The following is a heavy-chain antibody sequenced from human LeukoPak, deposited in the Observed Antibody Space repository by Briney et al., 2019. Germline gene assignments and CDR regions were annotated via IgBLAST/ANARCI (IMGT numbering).Heavy chain of an antibody. D-gene: IGHD6-13*01. CDR1: GFTFRSHA. V-gene: IGHV3-23*01. CDR3: ARAGTYSSSWYVNY. J-gene: IGHJ4*02. Sequence: PGGSLRLSCVGSGFTFRSHAMSWVRQAPEKGLEFVSGIYENGGTTYYADSVKGRFSISRDNSKNTLYLQMDSLKAGDTAVYYCARAGTYSSSWYVNYWGQGTLVAVSS. CDR2: IYENGGTT.